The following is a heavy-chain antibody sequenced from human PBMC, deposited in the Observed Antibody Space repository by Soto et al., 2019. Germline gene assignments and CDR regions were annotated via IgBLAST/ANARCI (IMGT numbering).Heavy chain of an antibody. CDR3: ARESSGTYYSFDY. CDR1: GFTFSTSA. J-gene: IGHJ4*02. CDR2: TSYDGSDK. Sequence: QVQLVESGGGVVQPGRYLRLSCAASGFTFSTSAMHWVRQVPGKGLEWVAVTSYDGSDKYYADSVKGRFNISRDNSKNTLFLQMNSLRAEDTAVYYCARESSGTYYSFDYWGQGTLVSVSS. V-gene: IGHV3-30-3*01. D-gene: IGHD1-26*01.